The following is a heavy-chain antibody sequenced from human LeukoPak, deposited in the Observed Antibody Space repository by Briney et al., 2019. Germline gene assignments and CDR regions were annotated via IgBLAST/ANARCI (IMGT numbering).Heavy chain of an antibody. D-gene: IGHD2-2*03. CDR2: INSDGSST. Sequence: PGGSLRLSCAASGFTFSSYWMHWVRQAPGKGLVWVSRINSDGSSTKYADSVKGRFTISRDNAKNTLYVQMNNLRAEDTAAYYCARVDPKAPGDYSWGRGTLVTVSS. J-gene: IGHJ4*02. CDR3: ARVDPKAPGDYS. CDR1: GFTFSSYW. V-gene: IGHV3-74*01.